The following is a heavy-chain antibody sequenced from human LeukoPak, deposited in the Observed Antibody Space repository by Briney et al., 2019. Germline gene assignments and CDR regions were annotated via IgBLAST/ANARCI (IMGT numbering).Heavy chain of an antibody. CDR3: ARAYYYDSSRYYPN. Sequence: SETLSLTCTVSGASIKTYYWSWIPQPPGQGLAWIGYIYYSGSTNYSPSLKRRLTISVDTSKTQFSLKLRSVTAADTAVYYCARAYYYDSSRYYPNWGQGTLVSVSS. J-gene: IGHJ4*02. V-gene: IGHV4-59*08. D-gene: IGHD3-22*01. CDR2: IYYSGST. CDR1: GASIKTYY.